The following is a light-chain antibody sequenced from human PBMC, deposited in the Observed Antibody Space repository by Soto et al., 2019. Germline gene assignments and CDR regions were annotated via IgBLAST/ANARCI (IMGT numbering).Light chain of an antibody. CDR1: STDVGAYNY. Sequence: QSVRTQPASVSGSPGQSIAISCTGTSTDVGAYNYVSWYQQHPGKAPKLMIYDVTNRPSGVSDRFSGSKSGNTASLTISGLQAEDEGDYYCSSYTRSNTYVFGTGTKVTVL. V-gene: IGLV2-14*03. CDR2: DVT. J-gene: IGLJ1*01. CDR3: SSYTRSNTYV.